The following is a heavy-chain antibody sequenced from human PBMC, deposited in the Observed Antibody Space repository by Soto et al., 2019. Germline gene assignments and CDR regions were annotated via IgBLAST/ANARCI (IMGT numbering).Heavy chain of an antibody. D-gene: IGHD6-19*01. CDR1: GYTFTSYG. J-gene: IGHJ6*02. CDR2: ISAYNGNT. CDR3: VRKEDTSKSGISGWSYYYYYGMDV. V-gene: IGHV1-18*01. Sequence: QVQLVQSGAEVKKPGASVKVSCKASGYTFTSYGISWVRQAPGQGLEWMGWISAYNGNTNYAQKLQGRVTMTTDTSTSTAYMELRSLRSDDTAVYYCVRKEDTSKSGISGWSYYYYYGMDVWGQGTTVTVSS.